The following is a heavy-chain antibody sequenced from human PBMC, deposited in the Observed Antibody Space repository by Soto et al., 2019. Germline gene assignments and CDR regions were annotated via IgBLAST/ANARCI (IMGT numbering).Heavy chain of an antibody. CDR2: IYHSGST. D-gene: IGHD3-16*01. J-gene: IGHJ5*02. CDR3: ARAPDGGLNWFDP. CDR1: GGSISGGGVS. Sequence: SETLSLTCAVSGGSISGGGVSWSWIRQPRGNGLEWIGNIYHSGSTYYNPSLKSRVTISMDRSKNQFSLKLTSVTAADTSVYYCARAPDGGLNWFDPWGPGTLVTVSS. V-gene: IGHV4-30-2*01.